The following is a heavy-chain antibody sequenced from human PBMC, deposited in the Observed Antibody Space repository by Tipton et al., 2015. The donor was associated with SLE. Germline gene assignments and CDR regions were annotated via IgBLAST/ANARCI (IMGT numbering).Heavy chain of an antibody. CDR3: ARPSDSSYCSGGSCYWDGFDI. CDR2: IYPGDPDT. J-gene: IGHJ3*02. Sequence: QLVQSGAEVKKPGESLKISCKGSGYSFTRYWIAWVRQMSGKGLEWMGIIYPGDPDTRYSPSFQGQVTISADKSISTAYLQWSSLKASDTAMYYCARPSDSSYCSGGSCYWDGFDIWGQGTMVTVSS. D-gene: IGHD2-15*01. V-gene: IGHV5-51*03. CDR1: GYSFTRYW.